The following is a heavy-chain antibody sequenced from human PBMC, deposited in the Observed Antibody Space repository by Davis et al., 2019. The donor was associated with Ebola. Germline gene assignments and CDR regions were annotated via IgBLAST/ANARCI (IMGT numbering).Heavy chain of an antibody. J-gene: IGHJ6*02. CDR3: ARGHSYGSMVYGMDV. Sequence: SETLSLTCSVSGGSIRSSNYYCSWFRQPPGKGLEWIGSVFYTGTTYFNPSLSSRVTISVDTSKNQFSLKLSSVTAADTAMYYCARGHSYGSMVYGMDVWGQGTTVTVSS. D-gene: IGHD5-18*01. CDR2: VFYTGTT. V-gene: IGHV4-39*01. CDR1: GGSIRSSNYY.